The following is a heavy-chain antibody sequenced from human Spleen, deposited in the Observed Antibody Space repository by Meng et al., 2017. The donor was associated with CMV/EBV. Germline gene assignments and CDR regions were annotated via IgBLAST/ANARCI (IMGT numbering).Heavy chain of an antibody. CDR1: GGSISSSSYY. CDR2: IYYSGST. CDR3: ARLASSSWWGNFDY. Sequence: ESLKISCTVSGGSISSSSYYWGWIRQPPGKGLEWIGSIYYSGSTYYNPSLKSRVTISVDTSKNQFSLKLSSVTAADTAVYYCARLASSSWWGNFDYWGQGTLVTVSS. V-gene: IGHV4-39*01. D-gene: IGHD6-13*01. J-gene: IGHJ4*02.